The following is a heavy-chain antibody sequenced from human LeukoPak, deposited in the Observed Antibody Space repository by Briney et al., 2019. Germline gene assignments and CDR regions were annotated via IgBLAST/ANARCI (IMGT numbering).Heavy chain of an antibody. J-gene: IGHJ6*02. D-gene: IGHD2-2*01. CDR1: GYTFTSYG. Sequence: ASVKVSCKASGYTFTSYGISWVRQAPGQGLAWMGWISAYNGNTNYAQKLQGRVTMTTDTSTSTAYMELRSLRSDDTAVYYCARDLVVVPAAIPYYYYYGMDVWGQGTTVTVSS. V-gene: IGHV1-18*01. CDR2: ISAYNGNT. CDR3: ARDLVVVPAAIPYYYYYGMDV.